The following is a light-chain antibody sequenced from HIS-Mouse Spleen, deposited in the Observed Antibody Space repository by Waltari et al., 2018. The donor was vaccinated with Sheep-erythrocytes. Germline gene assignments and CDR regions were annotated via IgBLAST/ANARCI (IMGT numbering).Light chain of an antibody. CDR2: DGS. CDR1: SSDVGSYNL. J-gene: IGLJ3*02. Sequence: QSALTQPASVSGSPGQSITISCTGTSSDVGSYNLVSWYQQHPGKAPKLMIYDGSKRPSGVFHRFSGSKSGNTAPLTLAGLQAEDEADYYCCSYAGSSTPWVFGGGTKLTVL. CDR3: CSYAGSSTPWV. V-gene: IGLV2-23*01.